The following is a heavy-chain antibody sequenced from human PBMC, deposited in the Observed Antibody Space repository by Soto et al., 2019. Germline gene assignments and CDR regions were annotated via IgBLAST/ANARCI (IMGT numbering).Heavy chain of an antibody. D-gene: IGHD1-26*01. Sequence: ASVKVSCKASGYTFTSYYMHRVRQAPGQGLEWMGWISAYNGNTNYAQKLQGRVTMTTDTSTSTAYMELRSLRSDDTAVYYCAREGAGGAFDIWGQGTMVTVSS. V-gene: IGHV1-18*04. CDR2: ISAYNGNT. CDR3: AREGAGGAFDI. CDR1: GYTFTSYY. J-gene: IGHJ3*02.